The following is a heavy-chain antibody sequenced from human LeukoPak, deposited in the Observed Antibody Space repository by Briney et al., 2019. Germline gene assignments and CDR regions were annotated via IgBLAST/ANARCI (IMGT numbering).Heavy chain of an antibody. J-gene: IGHJ4*02. D-gene: IGHD3-10*01. V-gene: IGHV3-23*01. CDR3: TREGIPYRYGSGSSTGFDY. CDR1: EIIFSSYA. CDR2: ISGSGGTS. Sequence: GGSLRLSCVASEIIFSSYAMTWVRQVPGQGLEWVSTISGSGGTSDYADSVKGRFTVSRDNAKNTLYLQMNSLKTEDTAVYYCTREGIPYRYGSGSSTGFDYWGQGTLVTVSS.